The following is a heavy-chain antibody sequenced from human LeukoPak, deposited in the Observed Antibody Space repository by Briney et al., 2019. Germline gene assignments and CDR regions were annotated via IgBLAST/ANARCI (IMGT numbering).Heavy chain of an antibody. CDR1: GYSFPSYW. Sequence: GESLKISCKVLGYSFPSYWITWVRQVPGKGLEWMGRIAPSDSYTNYNPSFEGHVTMPVEKSITTVYLQWSSLKASDTAMYYCVRQPPGVYDTTQNWFDPWGQGTLVTVSS. V-gene: IGHV5-10-1*01. CDR3: VRQPPGVYDTTQNWFDP. D-gene: IGHD3-22*01. CDR2: IAPSDSYT. J-gene: IGHJ5*02.